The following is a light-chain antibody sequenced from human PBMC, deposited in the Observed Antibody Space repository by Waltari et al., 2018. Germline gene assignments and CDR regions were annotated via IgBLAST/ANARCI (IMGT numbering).Light chain of an antibody. Sequence: SYELTQPPSVSVSPGQTARITCSGDALPQQNAYWYQQKPGQAPVLVIYKDIERPSGIPERFSGSSSGTAVTLTISGVQAEDEADYYCQSADSSGTYVIFGGGTKLTVL. CDR3: QSADSSGTYVI. CDR1: ALPQQN. CDR2: KDI. V-gene: IGLV3-25*03. J-gene: IGLJ2*01.